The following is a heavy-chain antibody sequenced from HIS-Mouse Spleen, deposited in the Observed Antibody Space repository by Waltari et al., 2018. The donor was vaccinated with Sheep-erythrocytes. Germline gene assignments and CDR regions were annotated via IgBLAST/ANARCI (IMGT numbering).Heavy chain of an antibody. CDR2: INPSDGSK. V-gene: IGHV1-46*03. CDR3: ARVPDDAFDI. J-gene: IGHJ3*02. CDR1: GYTFTSSY. Sequence: QVQLVQSGAEVKKPGASVKVSCKASGYTFTSSYMHWVRQAPGQGLEWMGIINPSDGSKSYAQKFQGRVTMTRDTSTSTVYMELSSLRSEDTAVYYCARVPDDAFDIWGQGTMVTVSS.